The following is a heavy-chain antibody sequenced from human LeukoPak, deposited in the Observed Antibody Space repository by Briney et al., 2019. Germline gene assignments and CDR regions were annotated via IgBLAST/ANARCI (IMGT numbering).Heavy chain of an antibody. Sequence: GGSLRLSCTASGFTTHYWLNWVRQSPGKGVGGVANIDRDGRVKHYLDSVEGRFTISRDSAKNSLDLQMHSLRAEDTAVYYCTGGSDKVLSGEYCYYMDVWGKGTTVTVSS. D-gene: IGHD2/OR15-2a*01. CDR3: TGGSDKVLSGEYCYYMDV. CDR2: IDRDGRVK. V-gene: IGHV3-7*01. J-gene: IGHJ6*03. CDR1: GFTTHYW.